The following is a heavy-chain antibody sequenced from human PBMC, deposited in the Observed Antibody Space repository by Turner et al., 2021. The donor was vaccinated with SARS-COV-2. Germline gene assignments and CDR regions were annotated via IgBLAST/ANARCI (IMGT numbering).Heavy chain of an antibody. CDR3: ARHGNELGIQL. Sequence: QVQLQESGPGLVKPSETLSLTCTVSGGSISSYYWSWIRQPPGKGLEWIGYISGSTNYNPSLKSRVTISVDTSKNQFSLKLSSVTAADTAVYYCARHGNELGIQLWSQGTLVTVSS. CDR1: GGSISSYY. V-gene: IGHV4-59*08. CDR2: ISGST. D-gene: IGHD5-18*01. J-gene: IGHJ4*02.